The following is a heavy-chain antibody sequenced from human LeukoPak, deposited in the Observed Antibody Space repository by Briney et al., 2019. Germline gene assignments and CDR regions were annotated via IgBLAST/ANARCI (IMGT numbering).Heavy chain of an antibody. V-gene: IGHV4-59*01. CDR2: IHYSGST. CDR3: ARQAFCSSSSCYLFHY. J-gene: IGHJ4*02. Sequence: SETLSLTCTVSGGSISGYYWSWIRQPPGKGLEWLGYIHYSGSTSYNPSLKSRVTMSVDTSKNQFSLKLSSVTAADTAVYYCARQAFCSSSSCYLFHYWGQGTLVTVSS. CDR1: GGSISGYY. D-gene: IGHD2-2*01.